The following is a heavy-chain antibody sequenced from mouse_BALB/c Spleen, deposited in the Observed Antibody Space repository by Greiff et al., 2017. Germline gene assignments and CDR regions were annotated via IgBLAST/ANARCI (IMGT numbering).Heavy chain of an antibody. CDR3: ARAYYRNYYAMDY. V-gene: IGHV4-1*02. CDR1: GFDFSRYW. CDR2: INPDSSTI. D-gene: IGHD2-14*01. J-gene: IGHJ4*01. Sequence: EVKLVESGGGLVQPGGSLKLSCAASGFDFSRYWMSWVRQAPGKGLEWIGEINPDSSTINYTPSLKDKFIISRDNAKNTLYLQMSKVRSEDTALYYCARAYYRNYYAMDYWGQGTSVTVSS.